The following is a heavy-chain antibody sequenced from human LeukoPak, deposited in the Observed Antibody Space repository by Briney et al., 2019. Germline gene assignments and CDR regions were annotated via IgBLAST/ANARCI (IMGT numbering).Heavy chain of an antibody. CDR2: ISSSSSYI. CDR1: GFTFSSYS. V-gene: IGHV3-21*01. Sequence: PGGSLRLSCAASGFTFSSYSMNWVRQAPGKGLEWVSSISSSSSYIYYADSVKGRFTISRDNAKNSLYLQMNSLRAEDTAVYYCXXXXXXXXXSGYYTDAFDIWGQGTMVTVSS. CDR3: XXXXXXXXXSGYYTDAFDI. D-gene: IGHD3-3*01. J-gene: IGHJ3*02.